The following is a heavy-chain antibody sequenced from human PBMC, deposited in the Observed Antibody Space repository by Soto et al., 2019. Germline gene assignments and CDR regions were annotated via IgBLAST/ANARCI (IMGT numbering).Heavy chain of an antibody. CDR3: TKDQTFYDFWSGNYRNTDAFII. V-gene: IGHV3-15*01. Sequence: GGSLRLSCAASGFTFSNAWMSWVRQAPGKGLEWVGRIKSKTDGGTTDYAAPVKGRFTISRDDSKNTLYLQMNSLKTEDTAVYYCTKDQTFYDFWSGNYRNTDAFIIWGQGKMVPSPQ. J-gene: IGHJ3*02. D-gene: IGHD3-3*01. CDR1: GFTFSNAW. CDR2: IKSKTDGGTT.